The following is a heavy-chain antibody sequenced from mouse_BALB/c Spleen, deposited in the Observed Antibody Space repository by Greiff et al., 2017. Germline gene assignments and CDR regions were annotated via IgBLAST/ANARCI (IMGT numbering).Heavy chain of an antibody. CDR2: IWSGGST. CDR3: ARSGDYRYDEAWFAY. V-gene: IGHV2-2*02. Sequence: VKLQESGPGLVQPSQSLSITCTVSGFSLTSYGVHWVRQSPGKGLEWLGVIWSGGSTDYNAAFISRLSISTDNSKSHVFFKMNSLQANDTAIYYCARSGDYRYDEAWFAYWGQGTLVTVSA. J-gene: IGHJ3*01. D-gene: IGHD2-14*01. CDR1: GFSLTSYG.